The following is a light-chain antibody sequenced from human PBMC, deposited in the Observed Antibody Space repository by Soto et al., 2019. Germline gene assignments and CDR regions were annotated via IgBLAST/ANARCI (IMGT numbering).Light chain of an antibody. J-gene: IGKJ2*01. V-gene: IGKV3-20*01. CDR1: QSVRSNY. CDR2: GAS. CDR3: QQYGGSPYT. Sequence: EIVLTQSPGTLSLSPGERATLSCRASQSVRSNYLAWYQQKPGQAPRLLIYGASSRATGIPDRFSGTGSGTDFTLTFSRLEPEDFAVYYCQQYGGSPYTFGQRTKLEIK.